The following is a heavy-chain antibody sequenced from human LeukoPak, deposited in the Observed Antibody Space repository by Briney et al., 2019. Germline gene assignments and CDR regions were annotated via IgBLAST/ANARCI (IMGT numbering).Heavy chain of an antibody. V-gene: IGHV3-21*01. CDR3: AREFDYGCAY. J-gene: IGHJ4*02. CDR1: GFTFSSYS. CDR2: ISSSSSYI. D-gene: IGHD3-10*01. Sequence: KTGGSLRPSCAASGFTFSSYSMTWVRQAPGKGLEWVSSISSSSSYIYYADSVKGRFTISRDNAKNSLYLQMNSLRAEDTAVYYCAREFDYGCAYWGQGTLVTVSS.